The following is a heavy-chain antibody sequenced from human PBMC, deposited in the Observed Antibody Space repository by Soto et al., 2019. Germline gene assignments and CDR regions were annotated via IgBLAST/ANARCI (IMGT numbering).Heavy chain of an antibody. J-gene: IGHJ6*02. CDR2: LYRGGYI. V-gene: IGHV3-23*03. CDR3: ARPDENSFPSGLDV. Sequence: GGSLRLSCEASGFTFSSHAMSWVRQAPGKGLEWVSILYRGGYIRYRDSVLGRFTISRDTSKNTLYLQMNYLTVEDTATYYCARPDENSFPSGLDVWGQGTTVTVSS. CDR1: GFTFSSHA. D-gene: IGHD4-4*01.